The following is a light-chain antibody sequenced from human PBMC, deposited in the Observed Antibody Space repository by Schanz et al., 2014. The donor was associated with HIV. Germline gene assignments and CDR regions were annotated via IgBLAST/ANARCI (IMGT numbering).Light chain of an antibody. CDR3: QSYDSSLSGWRV. V-gene: IGLV2-14*03. Sequence: QSVLTQPASVSGSPGQSISISCTGTSSDIGPYNCVSWYQQRPGKAPKLVISGVDYRPSGVSSRFSGSKSGSAASLTISGLQAEDEADYYCQSYDSSLSGWRVFGGGTKLTVL. CDR2: GVD. J-gene: IGLJ3*02. CDR1: SSDIGPYNC.